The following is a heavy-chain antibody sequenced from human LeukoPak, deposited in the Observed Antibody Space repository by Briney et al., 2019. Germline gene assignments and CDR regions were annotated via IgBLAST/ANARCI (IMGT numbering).Heavy chain of an antibody. D-gene: IGHD3-22*01. J-gene: IGHJ4*02. CDR1: GFTFSDYY. CDR3: ARDSPYYYDSSGYKSPDYSDY. V-gene: IGHV3-11*04. Sequence: KPGGSLRLSCAASGFTFSDYYMSWIRQAPGKGLEWVSYISSSGSTIYYADSVKGRFTISRDNAKNSLYLQMNSLRAEDTAVYYCARDSPYYYDSSGYKSPDYSDYWGQGTLVTVSS. CDR2: ISSSGSTI.